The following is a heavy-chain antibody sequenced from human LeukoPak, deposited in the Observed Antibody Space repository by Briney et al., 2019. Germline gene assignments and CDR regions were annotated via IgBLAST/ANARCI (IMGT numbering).Heavy chain of an antibody. CDR2: MNPNSGNT. J-gene: IGHJ5*02. CDR3: ARGAIVGASIGNWFDP. CDR1: GYTFTSYD. Sequence: ASVKVSCKASGYTFTSYDINWVRQATGQGLEWMGWMNPNSGNTGYAQKFQGRVTMTRYTSISTAYMELSSLRSEDTAVYYCARGAIVGASIGNWFDPWGQGTLVTVSS. D-gene: IGHD1-26*01. V-gene: IGHV1-8*01.